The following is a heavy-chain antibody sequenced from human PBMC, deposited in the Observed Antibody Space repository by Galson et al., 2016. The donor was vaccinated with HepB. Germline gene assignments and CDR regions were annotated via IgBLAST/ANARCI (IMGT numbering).Heavy chain of an antibody. V-gene: IGHV3-9*01. J-gene: IGHJ6*02. CDR2: ISWNSGSI. CDR1: GFTFDDYA. Sequence: LRLSCAASGFTFDDYAMDWVRQVPGKGLEWVSGISWNSGSIAYADSVKGRFTISRDNAKNALYLQMNSLRAEDTALYYCAKGTMVQGVYGMDVWGQGTTVTVSS. D-gene: IGHD3-10*01. CDR3: AKGTMVQGVYGMDV.